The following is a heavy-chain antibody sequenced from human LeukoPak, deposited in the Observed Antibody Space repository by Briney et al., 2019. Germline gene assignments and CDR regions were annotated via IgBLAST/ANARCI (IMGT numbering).Heavy chain of an antibody. Sequence: PGGSLRLSCAASGFTFSDYYMSWIRQAPGKGLEWVSYISSSSSYTNYADSVKGRFTISRDNAKNSLYLRMNSLRAEDTAVYYCARDGDGDRTFDYWGQGTLVTVSS. J-gene: IGHJ4*02. CDR3: ARDGDGDRTFDY. V-gene: IGHV3-11*06. D-gene: IGHD4-17*01. CDR1: GFTFSDYY. CDR2: ISSSSSYT.